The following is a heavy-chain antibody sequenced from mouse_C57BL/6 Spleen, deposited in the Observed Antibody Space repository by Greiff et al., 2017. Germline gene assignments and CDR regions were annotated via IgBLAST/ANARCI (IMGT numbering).Heavy chain of an antibody. CDR2: INPSTGGT. CDR3: AILYYGSSYGAY. Sequence: VQLQQSGPELVKPGASVKISCKASGYSFTGYYMNWVKQSPETSLEWIGEINPSTGGTTYNQKFKAKATLTVDKSSSTAYMQLKSLTSEDSAVYYCAILYYGSSYGAYWGQGTLVTVSA. D-gene: IGHD1-1*01. J-gene: IGHJ3*01. V-gene: IGHV1-42*01. CDR1: GYSFTGYY.